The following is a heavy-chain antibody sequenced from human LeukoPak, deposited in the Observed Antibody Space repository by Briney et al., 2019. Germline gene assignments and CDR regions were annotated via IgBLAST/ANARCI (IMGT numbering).Heavy chain of an antibody. CDR2: IYPDDSDT. CDR1: GSTFTSYW. Sequence: GESLKISCQGSGSTFTSYWIGWVRQLPGKGLEWMGLIYPDDSDTRYSPSFQGQVTTSADKSISTAYLQWSSLKASDTAMYYCAIGGDSTTSCYRCFDYWGQGTLVTVSS. J-gene: IGHJ4*02. CDR3: AIGGDSTTSCYRCFDY. D-gene: IGHD2-2*02. V-gene: IGHV5-51*01.